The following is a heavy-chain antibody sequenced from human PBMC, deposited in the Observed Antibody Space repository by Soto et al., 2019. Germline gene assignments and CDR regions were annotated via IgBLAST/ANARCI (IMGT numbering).Heavy chain of an antibody. CDR2: IKQDGSEK. Sequence: AGGSLRLSCAASGFTFSSYWMSWVRQAPGKGLEWVANIKQDGSEKYYVDSVKGRFTISRDNAKNSLYLQMNSLRAEDTAVYYCARDWSIVGATVVVGTDLDYWGQGTLVTVSS. CDR1: GFTFSSYW. D-gene: IGHD1-26*01. V-gene: IGHV3-7*01. CDR3: ARDWSIVGATVVVGTDLDY. J-gene: IGHJ4*02.